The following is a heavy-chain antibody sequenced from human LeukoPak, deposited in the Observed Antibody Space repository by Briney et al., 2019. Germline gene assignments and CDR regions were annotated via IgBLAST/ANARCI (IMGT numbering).Heavy chain of an antibody. Sequence: ASVKVSCKASGYTFTSYYLHWVRQAPGQGLEWMGWISAYNGNTNYAQKLQGRVTMTTDTSTSTAYMELRSLRSDDTAVYYCARDLWELLAGWFDPWGQGTLVTVSS. CDR3: ARDLWELLAGWFDP. V-gene: IGHV1-18*04. CDR1: GYTFTSYY. CDR2: ISAYNGNT. D-gene: IGHD1-26*01. J-gene: IGHJ5*02.